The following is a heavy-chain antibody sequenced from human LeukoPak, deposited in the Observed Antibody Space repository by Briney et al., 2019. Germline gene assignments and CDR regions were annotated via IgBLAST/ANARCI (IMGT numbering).Heavy chain of an antibody. Sequence: SETLSLTCTVSGGFISSYYWSWIRQPPGKGLEWIGYIYYSGSTNYNPSLKSRVTISVDTSKNQFSLKLSSVTAADTAVYYCARAYCSSTSCYPTHAFDIWGQGTMVTVSS. D-gene: IGHD2-2*01. CDR3: ARAYCSSTSCYPTHAFDI. CDR1: GGFISSYY. V-gene: IGHV4-59*01. CDR2: IYYSGST. J-gene: IGHJ3*02.